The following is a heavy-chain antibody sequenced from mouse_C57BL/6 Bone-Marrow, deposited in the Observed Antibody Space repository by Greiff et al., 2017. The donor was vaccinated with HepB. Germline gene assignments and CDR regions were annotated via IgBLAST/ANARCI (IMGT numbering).Heavy chain of an antibody. Sequence: EVQVVESGGDLVKPGGSLKLSCAASGFTFSSYGMSWVRQTPDKRLEWVATISSGGSYTYYPDSVNGRFNISRDNAKNNLYLQMSSLKSEDTAMYYCARRSYSNYNWYFDVWGTGTTVTVSS. CDR2: ISSGGSYT. D-gene: IGHD2-5*01. V-gene: IGHV5-6*01. J-gene: IGHJ1*03. CDR3: ARRSYSNYNWYFDV. CDR1: GFTFSSYG.